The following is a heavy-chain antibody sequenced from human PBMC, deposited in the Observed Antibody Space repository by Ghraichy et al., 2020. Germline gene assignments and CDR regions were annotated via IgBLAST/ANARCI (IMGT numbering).Heavy chain of an antibody. CDR1: GFTFSSYS. D-gene: IGHD6-13*01. Sequence: GGSLRLSCADSGFTFSSYSMNWVRQAPGKGLEWVSYISSSSSTIYYADSVKGRFTISRDNAKNSLYLQMNSLRDEDTAVYYCARDGEYSSRALFTYWGQGTLVTVSS. J-gene: IGHJ4*02. CDR2: ISSSSSTI. V-gene: IGHV3-48*02. CDR3: ARDGEYSSRALFTY.